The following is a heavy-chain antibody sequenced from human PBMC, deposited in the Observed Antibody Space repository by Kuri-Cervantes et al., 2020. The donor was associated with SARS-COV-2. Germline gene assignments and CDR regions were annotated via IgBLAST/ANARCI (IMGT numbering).Heavy chain of an antibody. Sequence: ETLSLTCAVSGYSISSGYYWGWIRQPPGKGLEWVSAISGSGGSTYYADSVKGRFTISRDNSKNTLYLQMNSLRAEDTAVYYCAKTEQMGGAFDIWGQGTMVTVSS. CDR1: GYSISSGYY. D-gene: IGHD6-13*01. J-gene: IGHJ3*02. CDR3: AKTEQMGGAFDI. CDR2: ISGSGGST. V-gene: IGHV3-23*01.